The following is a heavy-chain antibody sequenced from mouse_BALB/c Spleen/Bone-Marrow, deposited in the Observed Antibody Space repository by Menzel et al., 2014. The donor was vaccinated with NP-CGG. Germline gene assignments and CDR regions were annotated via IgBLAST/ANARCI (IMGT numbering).Heavy chain of an antibody. D-gene: IGHD1-1*01. CDR1: GLSLTSYG. Sequence: VKLMESGPGLVSPSQSLSIACTVSGLSLTSYGVHCVRQPPGKGLEWLGVIWAGGSTNYNSALMSRLSISKDNSKSQVCLKMNSLQTDDTAMNSCARNYYGSLYAVDHRGKGASVTDTS. J-gene: IGHJ4*01. V-gene: IGHV2-9*02. CDR3: ARNYYGSLYAVDH. CDR2: IWAGGST.